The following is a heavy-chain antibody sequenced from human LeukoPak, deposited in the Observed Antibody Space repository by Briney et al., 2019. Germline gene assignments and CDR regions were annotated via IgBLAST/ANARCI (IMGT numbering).Heavy chain of an antibody. CDR2: IIPIFGTA. J-gene: IGHJ5*02. CDR1: GGTFSSYA. D-gene: IGHD3-10*01. CDR3: ARDPYGSGSSSSA. V-gene: IGHV1-69*13. Sequence: ASVKVSCKASGGTFSSYAISWVRQALGQGLEWMGGIIPIFGTANYAQKFQGRVTITADESTSTAYMELSSLRSEDTAVYYCARDPYGSGSSSSAWGQGTLVTVSS.